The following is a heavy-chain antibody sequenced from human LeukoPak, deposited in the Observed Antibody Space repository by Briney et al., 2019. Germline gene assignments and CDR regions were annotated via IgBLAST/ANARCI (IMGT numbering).Heavy chain of an antibody. CDR1: GFTFSSYA. D-gene: IGHD6-13*01. CDR3: AREIAAVVDY. CDR2: ISYDGSNK. V-gene: IGHV3-30*04. Sequence: PGRSLRLSCAASGFTFSSYAMHWVRQAPGKGLEWVAVISYDGSNKYYANSVKGRFTISRDNSKNTLYLQMNSLRAEDTAVYYCAREIAAVVDYWGQGTLVTVSS. J-gene: IGHJ4*02.